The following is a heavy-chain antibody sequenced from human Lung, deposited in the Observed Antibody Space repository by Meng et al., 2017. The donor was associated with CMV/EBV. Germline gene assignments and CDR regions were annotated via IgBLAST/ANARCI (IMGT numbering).Heavy chain of an antibody. D-gene: IGHD5-24*01. V-gene: IGHV4-31*03. CDR3: AREAGRDGYATPKFDY. CDR2: IYYTGST. CDR1: GGSIGSGGYY. J-gene: IGHJ4*02. Sequence: QGELQESGPGLVKPSQTLALTCTVSGGSIGSGGYYWSWIRQHPGKGLEWIGYIYYTGSTFYNPSLKSRVTISVDTSKNQFSLKLIPATAADTAVYYCAREAGRDGYATPKFDYWGQGTLVTVPS.